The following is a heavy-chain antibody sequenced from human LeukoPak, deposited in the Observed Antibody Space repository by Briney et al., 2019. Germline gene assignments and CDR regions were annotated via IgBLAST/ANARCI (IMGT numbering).Heavy chain of an antibody. J-gene: IGHJ4*02. D-gene: IGHD6-6*01. Sequence: GGSLRLSCAASGFTFDDYTMHWVRQAPGKGLEWVSLISWDGGSTYYADSVKGRFTISRDNSKNSLYLQMNSLRTEDTALYYCAKDITPSSSSWRNQRGPSFDYWGQGTLVTVSS. CDR1: GFTFDDYT. CDR3: AKDITPSSSSWRNQRGPSFDY. CDR2: ISWDGGST. V-gene: IGHV3-43*01.